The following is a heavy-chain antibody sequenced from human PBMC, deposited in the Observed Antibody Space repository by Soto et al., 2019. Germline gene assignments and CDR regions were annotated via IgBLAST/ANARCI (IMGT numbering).Heavy chain of an antibody. CDR1: GGTFVSWA. CDR3: AKKNPHGDSNKAWLDP. D-gene: IGHD2-8*01. CDR2: IIPILGST. J-gene: IGHJ5*02. V-gene: IGHV1-69*01. Sequence: QVQLLQSGAELREPGSSVRVSCTPSGGTFVSWAFAWVRQAPGGKIEWMGGIIPILGSTKYAEKFLGRLTIRADDSSRTAYLELSSLTFDDTAVYFCAKKNPHGDSNKAWLDPWGQGTLVTVST.